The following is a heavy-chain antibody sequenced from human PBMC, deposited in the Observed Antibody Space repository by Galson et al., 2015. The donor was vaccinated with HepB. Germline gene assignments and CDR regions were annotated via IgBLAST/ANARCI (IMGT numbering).Heavy chain of an antibody. Sequence: SLRLSCAASGFTFSSYWMHWVRQAPGKGLVWVSRINSDGSSTSYADSVKGRFTISRDNSKDTLYLQMNSLRAEDTAVYYCAKGPGIAVARFDYWGQGTLVTVSS. CDR3: AKGPGIAVARFDY. CDR1: GFTFSSYW. J-gene: IGHJ4*02. CDR2: INSDGSST. D-gene: IGHD6-19*01. V-gene: IGHV3-74*01.